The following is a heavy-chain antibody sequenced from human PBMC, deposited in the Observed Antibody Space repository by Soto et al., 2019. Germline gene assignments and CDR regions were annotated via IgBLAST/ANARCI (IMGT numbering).Heavy chain of an antibody. Sequence: QVQLVQSGAEVKKPGASVKVSCKASGYTFTSYGISWVRQAPGQGLEWMGWSSAYNGNTNYTQKLQGRVTMTTDTSTSTAYMELRSLRSDDTAVYYCASSLLVGYGLEGESDWGQGTLVTVSS. V-gene: IGHV1-18*01. D-gene: IGHD5-18*01. CDR2: SSAYNGNT. CDR3: ASSLLVGYGLEGESD. J-gene: IGHJ4*02. CDR1: GYTFTSYG.